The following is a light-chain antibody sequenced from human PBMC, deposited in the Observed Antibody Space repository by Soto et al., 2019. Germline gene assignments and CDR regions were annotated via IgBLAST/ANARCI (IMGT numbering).Light chain of an antibody. Sequence: QSALTQPRSVSGSPGQSVTISCTGTNSYIGNYNYVSWYQQHPGKAPKVMIYDVSKRPSGVPDRFSGSKSGNTASLTISGLTDEYEADYYSCSYPGSHTWVFGGGTKVTVL. V-gene: IGLV2-11*01. CDR2: DVS. CDR1: NSYIGNYNY. J-gene: IGLJ3*02. CDR3: CSYPGSHTWV.